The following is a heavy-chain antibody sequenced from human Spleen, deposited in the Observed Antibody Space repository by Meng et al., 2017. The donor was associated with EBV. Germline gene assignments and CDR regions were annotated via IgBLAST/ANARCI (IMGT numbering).Heavy chain of an antibody. V-gene: IGHV2-5*02. CDR3: ARVRYFDWSNWFDP. D-gene: IGHD3-9*01. J-gene: IGHJ5*02. Sequence: LKRSGPTPVKPTQPLTLTCTFSGFALSTSGVGVGWIRQPPGKALEWLALIYWDDDKRYSPSLKSRLTITQDTSKNQVVLTMTNMDPVDTATYYCARVRYFDWSNWFDPWGQGTLVTVSS. CDR2: IYWDDDK. CDR1: GFALSTSGVG.